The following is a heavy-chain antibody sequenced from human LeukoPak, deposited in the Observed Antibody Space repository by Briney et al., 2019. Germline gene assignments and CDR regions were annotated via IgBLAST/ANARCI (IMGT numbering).Heavy chain of an antibody. V-gene: IGHV4-34*01. Sequence: SETLSLTCAVYGGSFSGYYWSWIRQPPGKGLEWIGEINHSGSTNYNPSLKSRVTISVDTSKNQFSLQLNSVTPEDTAVYYCAREDLPYSSSSGYWGQGTLVTVSS. D-gene: IGHD6-6*01. J-gene: IGHJ4*02. CDR3: AREDLPYSSSSGY. CDR1: GGSFSGYY. CDR2: INHSGST.